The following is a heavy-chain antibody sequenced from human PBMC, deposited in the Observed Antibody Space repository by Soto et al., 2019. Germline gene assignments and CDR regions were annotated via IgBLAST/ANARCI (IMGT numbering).Heavy chain of an antibody. CDR3: AKELPHIVVASLDY. D-gene: IGHD6-19*01. J-gene: IGHJ4*02. V-gene: IGHV3-9*01. CDR1: GFTFDDYA. CDR2: ISRNSGSI. Sequence: DVQLVEPGGGLVQPGRSLRLSCAASGFTFDDYAMHWVRQAPGKGLEWVSGISRNSGSIGYADSVKGRFAISRDNAKNSLYLQMNSLRAEDTALYYCAKELPHIVVASLDYWGQGTLVTVSS.